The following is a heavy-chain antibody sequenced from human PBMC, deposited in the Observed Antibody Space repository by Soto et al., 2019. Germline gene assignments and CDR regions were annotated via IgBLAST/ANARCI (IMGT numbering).Heavy chain of an antibody. V-gene: IGHV4-4*02. J-gene: IGHJ5*02. CDR1: GGSISSYY. Sequence: SETLSLTCTVSGGSISSYYWSWVRQPPGKGLEWIGEIYHSGSTNYNPSLKSRVTISVDKSKNQFSLKLSSVTAADTAVYYCARGLVATSYNWFDPWGQGTLVTVSS. CDR3: ARGLVATSYNWFDP. D-gene: IGHD5-12*01. CDR2: IYHSGST.